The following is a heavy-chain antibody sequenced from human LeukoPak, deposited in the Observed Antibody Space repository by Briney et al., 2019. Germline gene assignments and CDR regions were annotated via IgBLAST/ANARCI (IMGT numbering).Heavy chain of an antibody. CDR1: GFTFSSYG. V-gene: IGHV3-33*01. Sequence: GGSLRLPCAASGFTFSSYGMHWVRQAPGKGLEWVAVIWYDGSNKYYADSVKGRLTISRDNSKNTLYLQMNSLRAEDTAVYYCARDIVVVPAAMPAYYYYGMDVWGQGTTVTVSS. D-gene: IGHD2-2*01. CDR3: ARDIVVVPAAMPAYYYYGMDV. J-gene: IGHJ6*02. CDR2: IWYDGSNK.